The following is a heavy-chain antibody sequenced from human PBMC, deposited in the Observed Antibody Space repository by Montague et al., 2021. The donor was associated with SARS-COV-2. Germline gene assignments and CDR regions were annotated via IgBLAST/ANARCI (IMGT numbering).Heavy chain of an antibody. J-gene: IGHJ4*02. D-gene: IGHD3-9*01. CDR2: ISSSSSTI. V-gene: IGHV3-48*04. Sequence: SLRLSCAASGFTFSSYSMSWVRQAPGKGLEWVSYISSSSSTIYYXDSXKGRFTISRDNAKNSLYLQMNSLRAEDTAVYYCARDLRWGYYDILTGYYRPLDYWGQGTLVTVSS. CDR1: GFTFSSYS. CDR3: ARDLRWGYYDILTGYYRPLDY.